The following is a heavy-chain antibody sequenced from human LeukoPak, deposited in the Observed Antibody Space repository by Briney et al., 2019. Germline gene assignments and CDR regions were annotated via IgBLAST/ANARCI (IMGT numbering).Heavy chain of an antibody. CDR2: ISWDGGST. Sequence: PGGSLRLSCAASGFTFDDYAMHWVRQAPGKGLEWVSLISWDGGSTYYADSAKGRFTISRDNSKNSLYLQMNSLRAEDTALYYCAKVAPGGYYYMDVWGKGTTVTVSS. CDR1: GFTFDDYA. J-gene: IGHJ6*03. V-gene: IGHV3-43D*03. D-gene: IGHD3-10*01. CDR3: AKVAPGGYYYMDV.